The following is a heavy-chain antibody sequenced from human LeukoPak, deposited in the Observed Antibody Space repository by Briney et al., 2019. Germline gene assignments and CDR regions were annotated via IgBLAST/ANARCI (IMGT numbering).Heavy chain of an antibody. CDR2: ISGNSATI. CDR3: ARDSASIGHNDAFDI. J-gene: IGHJ3*02. Sequence: PGGSLRLSCAASGFTFSSYAMSWVRQAPGKGLEWVSYISGNSATIYYVDSVKGRFTISRDNAKNSLFLQMNSLRAEDTAVYYCARDSASIGHNDAFDIWGQGTMVTVSS. CDR1: GFTFSSYA. D-gene: IGHD3-22*01. V-gene: IGHV3-48*04.